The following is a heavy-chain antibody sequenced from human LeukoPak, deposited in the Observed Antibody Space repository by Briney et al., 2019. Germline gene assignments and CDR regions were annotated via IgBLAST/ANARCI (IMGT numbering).Heavy chain of an antibody. CDR1: GGSISSGDYY. J-gene: IGHJ5*02. CDR3: ARAPPPYDFWSGSNWFDP. CDR2: IYYSGST. D-gene: IGHD3-3*01. V-gene: IGHV4-30-4*08. Sequence: KSSETLSLTCTVSGGSISSGDYYWSWIRQPPGKGLEWIGYIYYSGSTYYNPSLKSRVTISVDTSKNQFSLKLSSVTAADTAVYYCARAPPPYDFWSGSNWFDPWGQGTLVTVSS.